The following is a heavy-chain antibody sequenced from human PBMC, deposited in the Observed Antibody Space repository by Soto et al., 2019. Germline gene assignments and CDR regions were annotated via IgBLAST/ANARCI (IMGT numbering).Heavy chain of an antibody. CDR1: GGSISSYY. CDR2: IYYSGST. CDR3: ARQYCSSTSCYADY. V-gene: IGHV4-59*08. D-gene: IGHD2-2*01. J-gene: IGHJ4*02. Sequence: QVQLQESGPGLVKPSETLSLTCTVSGGSISSYYWSWIRQPPGKGLEWIGYIYYSGSTNYNPSLKSLVTISVDTSKNQFSLKLSSVTAADTAVYYCARQYCSSTSCYADYWGQGTLVTVSS.